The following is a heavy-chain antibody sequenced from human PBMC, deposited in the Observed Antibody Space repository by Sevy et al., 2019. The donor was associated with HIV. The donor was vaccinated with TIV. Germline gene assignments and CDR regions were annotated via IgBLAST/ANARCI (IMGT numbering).Heavy chain of an antibody. J-gene: IGHJ6*02. CDR3: TTEGAEPYYYGMDV. CDR1: GFTFSNAW. V-gene: IGHV3-15*01. Sequence: GGSLRLSCAASGFTFSNAWMSWVRQAPGKGLEWVGRIKSKTDGGTTDYAAPVKGRFTISRDDSKNTLYLQMNRLKTEDTAVYYCTTEGAEPYYYGMDVWGQGTTVTVSS. CDR2: IKSKTDGGTT.